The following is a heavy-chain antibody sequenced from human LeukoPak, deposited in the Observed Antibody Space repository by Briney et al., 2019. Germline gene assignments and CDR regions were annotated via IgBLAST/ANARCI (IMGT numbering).Heavy chain of an antibody. D-gene: IGHD3-10*01. Sequence: PGGSLRLSCAASGFTLSTYGMHWVRQAPGKGLEWVAIISFDGSNKYYADSVKGRVTISRDNSKKTLYLQMNTLRTEDTAVYYCAKNGLRTYYYYMDVWGKGTTVIVSS. J-gene: IGHJ6*03. CDR1: GFTLSTYG. CDR2: ISFDGSNK. CDR3: AKNGLRTYYYYMDV. V-gene: IGHV3-30*18.